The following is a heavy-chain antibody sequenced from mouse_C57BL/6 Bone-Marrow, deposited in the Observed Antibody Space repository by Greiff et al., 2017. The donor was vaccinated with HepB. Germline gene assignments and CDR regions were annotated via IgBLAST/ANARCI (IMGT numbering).Heavy chain of an antibody. D-gene: IGHD2-10*01. CDR3: ARFGESSNSYYDPLYWYFDV. V-gene: IGHV1-18*01. CDR1: GYTFTDYN. Sequence: EVQLQQSGPELVKPGASVKIPCKASGYTFTDYNMDWVKQSHGKSLEWIGDINPNNGGTIYNQKFKGKATLTVDKSSSTAYMELRSLTSEDTAVYYCARFGESSNSYYDPLYWYFDVWGTGTTVTVSS. CDR2: INPNNGGT. J-gene: IGHJ1*03.